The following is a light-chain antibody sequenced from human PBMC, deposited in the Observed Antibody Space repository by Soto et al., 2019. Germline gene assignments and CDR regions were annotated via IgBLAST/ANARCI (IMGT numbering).Light chain of an antibody. J-gene: IGKJ1*01. CDR1: QSILRN. Sequence: ELVMPRSPATLSVSPGERATLSCRAPQSILRNLAWYQHKPGQPPRLLIYGASTRATGIPGRFSGSGSGTEFTLTISSLQSEDFAVYYCQHYYNWPRTFGQGTKVEI. V-gene: IGKV3-15*01. CDR3: QHYYNWPRT. CDR2: GAS.